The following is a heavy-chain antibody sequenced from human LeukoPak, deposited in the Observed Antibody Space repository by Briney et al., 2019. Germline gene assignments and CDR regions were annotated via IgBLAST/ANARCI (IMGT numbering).Heavy chain of an antibody. D-gene: IGHD6-19*01. CDR1: GFTFDDYA. CDR3: AKDLNSSGWYDAFDI. Sequence: GGSLRLSCAASGFTFDDYAMHWVRQAPGKGLEWVSGISWNSGSIGYADSVKGRFTISRDNAKNSLYLRMNSLRAEDMALYYCAKDLNSSGWYDAFDIWGQGTMVTVSS. CDR2: ISWNSGSI. V-gene: IGHV3-9*03. J-gene: IGHJ3*02.